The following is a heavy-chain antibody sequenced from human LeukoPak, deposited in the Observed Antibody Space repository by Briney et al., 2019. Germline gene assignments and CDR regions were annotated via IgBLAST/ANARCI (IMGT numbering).Heavy chain of an antibody. CDR1: GGALSNDIFY. V-gene: IGHV4-39*01. CDR3: ASLFDS. J-gene: IGHJ4*02. Sequence: PSETLSLTCTVSGGALSNDIFYWGWVRQPPGKGLEWVGRINYSGTTYYNPSLRGRVSISVDASMTQFFLRLSSVTAADTAVYYCASLFDSWGQGTLVTVSS. CDR2: INYSGTT.